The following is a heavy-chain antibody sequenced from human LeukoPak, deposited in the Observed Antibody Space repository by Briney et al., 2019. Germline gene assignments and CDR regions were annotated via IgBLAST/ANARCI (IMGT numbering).Heavy chain of an antibody. Sequence: ASVKVSCKASGYTFTGYYMHWVRQAPGQGLGWMGWINPNSGGTNYAQKFQGRVTMTRDTSISTAYMELSRLRSDDTAVYYCARDRVVATTYYYYYMDVWGKGTTVTVSS. CDR2: INPNSGGT. J-gene: IGHJ6*03. V-gene: IGHV1-2*02. D-gene: IGHD5-12*01. CDR1: GYTFTGYY. CDR3: ARDRVVATTYYYYYMDV.